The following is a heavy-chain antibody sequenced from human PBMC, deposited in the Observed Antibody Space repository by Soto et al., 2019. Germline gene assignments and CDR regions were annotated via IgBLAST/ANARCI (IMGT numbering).Heavy chain of an antibody. CDR1: GGSISSYY. CDR3: ARGGVVLSDAFDI. J-gene: IGHJ3*02. Sequence: SETLSLTCTVSGGSISSYYWSWIRQPPGKGLEWIGYIYYSGGTNYNPSLKSRVTISVDTSKNQFSLKLSSVTAADTAVYYCARGGVVLSDAFDIWGQGTMVTVSS. CDR2: IYYSGGT. D-gene: IGHD2-8*02. V-gene: IGHV4-59*01.